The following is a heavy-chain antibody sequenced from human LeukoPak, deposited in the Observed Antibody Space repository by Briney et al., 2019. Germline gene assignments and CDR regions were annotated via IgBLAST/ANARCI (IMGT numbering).Heavy chain of an antibody. CDR3: ARKNNWNFDY. CDR2: ISSSSSYI. J-gene: IGHJ4*02. D-gene: IGHD1-20*01. Sequence: PGGSPRLSCAASGFTFSSYSMNWVRQAPGKGLEWVSSISSSSSYIYYADSVKGRFTISRDNAKNSLYLQMNSLRAEDTAVYYCARKNNWNFDYWGQGTLVTVSS. CDR1: GFTFSSYS. V-gene: IGHV3-21*01.